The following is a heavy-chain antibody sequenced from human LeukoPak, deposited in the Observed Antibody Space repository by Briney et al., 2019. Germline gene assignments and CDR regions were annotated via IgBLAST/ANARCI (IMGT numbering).Heavy chain of an antibody. CDR3: AKIAVAGTDFDY. CDR1: GFTFDDYA. CDR2: ISWNSGSI. Sequence: GGSLRLSCAASGFTFDDYAMHWVRQAPGKGLEWVSGISWNSGSIGYADSVKGRFTISRDNAKNSLYLQINSLRAEDTALYYCAKIAVAGTDFDYWGQGTLVTVSS. J-gene: IGHJ4*02. D-gene: IGHD6-19*01. V-gene: IGHV3-9*01.